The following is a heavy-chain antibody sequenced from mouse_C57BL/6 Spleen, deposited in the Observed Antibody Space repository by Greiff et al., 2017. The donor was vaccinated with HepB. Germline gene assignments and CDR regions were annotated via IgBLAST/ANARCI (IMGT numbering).Heavy chain of an antibody. V-gene: IGHV1-61*01. CDR1: GYTFTSYW. CDR2: IYPSDSET. CDR3: ARRDYDGLFAY. Sequence: QVHVKQSGAELVRPGSSVKLSCKASGYTFTSYWMEWVKQRPGQGLEWIGNIYPSDSETHYNQKSKDKATLTVDKSSSTAYMHLSSLTSEEAAVYYCARRDYDGLFAYWGQGTLVTVSA. D-gene: IGHD2-4*01. J-gene: IGHJ3*01.